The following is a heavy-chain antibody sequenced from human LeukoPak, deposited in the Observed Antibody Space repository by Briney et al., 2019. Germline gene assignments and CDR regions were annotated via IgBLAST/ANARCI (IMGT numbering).Heavy chain of an antibody. V-gene: IGHV3-33*06. CDR3: AKASSETNFDS. CDR2: IYYDGSNE. Sequence: GGSLRLSCAASGFTFSSYGMHWVRQAPGKGLEWVAVIYYDGSNEQYTDSVKGRFTISRDSSKNTLYLQMNSLRGEDTAVYYCAKASSETNFDSWGQGTLVTVSS. J-gene: IGHJ4*02. CDR1: GFTFSSYG. D-gene: IGHD2-2*01.